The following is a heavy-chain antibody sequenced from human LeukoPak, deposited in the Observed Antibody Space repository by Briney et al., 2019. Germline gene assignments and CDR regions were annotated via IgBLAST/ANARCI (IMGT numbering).Heavy chain of an antibody. CDR3: AREGIAGPKAV. J-gene: IGHJ6*04. V-gene: IGHV3-21*01. Sequence: GGSLRLSCAVSGFTFSSYSMNWVRQAPGKGLEWVSFLSSSSSYIYYADSVKGRFTISRDNAKNSLYLQMNSLIVEDTAVYYCAREGIAGPKAVWGKGTTVTVSS. CDR2: LSSSSSYI. CDR1: GFTFSSYS. D-gene: IGHD6-13*01.